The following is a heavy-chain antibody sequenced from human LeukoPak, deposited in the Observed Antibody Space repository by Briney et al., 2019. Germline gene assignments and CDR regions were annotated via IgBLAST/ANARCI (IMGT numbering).Heavy chain of an antibody. CDR3: ARGNTLVRGVTYLGDYYYYIDV. CDR2: INHSGST. Sequence: SETLSLTCAVYGGSFSGYYWSWIRQPPGKGLEWIGEINHSGSTNYNPSLKSRVTISLDTSSNQFPLRLSSVTAADTAVYYCARGNTLVRGVTYLGDYYYYIDVWGKGTSVTISS. D-gene: IGHD3-10*01. J-gene: IGHJ6*03. CDR1: GGSFSGYY. V-gene: IGHV4-34*01.